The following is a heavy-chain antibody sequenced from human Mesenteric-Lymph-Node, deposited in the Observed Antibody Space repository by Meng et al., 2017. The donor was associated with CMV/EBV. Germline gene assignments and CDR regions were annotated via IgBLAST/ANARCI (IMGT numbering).Heavy chain of an antibody. CDR3: ARARQLDYSGMDV. V-gene: IGHV3-11*04. CDR2: ISSGGSTI. J-gene: IGHJ6*02. D-gene: IGHD5-24*01. Sequence: GESLKISCVASGLTFSDYYMIWIRQPPGKGLEWVSFISSGGSTIYSADSVRGRFTISRDNAKNSLYLQMSSLRVEDTAVYYCARARQLDYSGMDVWGQGTTVTVSS. CDR1: GLTFSDYY.